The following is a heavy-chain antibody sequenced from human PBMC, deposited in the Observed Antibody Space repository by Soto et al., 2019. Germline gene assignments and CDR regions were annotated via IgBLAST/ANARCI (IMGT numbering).Heavy chain of an antibody. CDR3: AKDRRDSQEFDY. J-gene: IGHJ4*02. D-gene: IGHD5-18*01. Sequence: GESLKISCAASGFTFSSYGMHWVRQAPGKGLEWVAVISYDGSNKYYADSVKGRFTISRDNSKNTLYLQMNSLRAEDTAVYYCAKDRRDSQEFDYWGQGTLVTVSS. V-gene: IGHV3-30*18. CDR1: GFTFSSYG. CDR2: ISYDGSNK.